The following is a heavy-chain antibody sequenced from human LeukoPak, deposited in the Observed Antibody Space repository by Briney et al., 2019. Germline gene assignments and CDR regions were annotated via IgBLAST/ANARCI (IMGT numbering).Heavy chain of an antibody. CDR3: ARDRYYGSGSLFFDY. V-gene: IGHV3-7*04. D-gene: IGHD3-10*01. J-gene: IGHJ4*02. CDR1: VFTFSSYW. Sequence: PGGSLRLSRTASVFTFSSYWMSWVRQAPGKGLEWVANIKQDGSEKYYVGSVKGRFTISRDNAKNSLYLQMNSLRAEDTAVYYCARDRYYGSGSLFFDYWGRGTLVTVSS. CDR2: IKQDGSEK.